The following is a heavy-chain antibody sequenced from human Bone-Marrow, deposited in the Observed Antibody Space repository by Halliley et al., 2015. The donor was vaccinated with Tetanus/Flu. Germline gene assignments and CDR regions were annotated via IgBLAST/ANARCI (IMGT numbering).Heavy chain of an antibody. J-gene: IGHJ5*02. CDR2: IYYSGST. D-gene: IGHD6-13*01. CDR1: GVSLTSSGYY. Sequence: LRLSCTVSGVSLTSSGYYWGWIRQPPGKGLEWIGYIYYSGSTNYNPSLKSQVTISLNRSKNQVSLSLSSVTAADTAVYYCAGTADGSPTFFFPDWFDPWGQGTLVTVSS. CDR3: AGTADGSPTFFFPDWFDP. V-gene: IGHV4-61*05.